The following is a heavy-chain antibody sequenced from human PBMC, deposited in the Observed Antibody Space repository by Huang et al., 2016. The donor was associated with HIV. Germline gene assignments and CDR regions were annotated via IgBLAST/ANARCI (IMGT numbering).Heavy chain of an antibody. CDR3: ASVMSGSYLYFDY. CDR2: VNADNGNT. D-gene: IGHD3-10*01. Sequence: QVHLVQSGTEVRKPGASVRISCKASGYAFTTYALHWVRQAPGQRLEWMGGVNADNGNTEYSQKFQGRVTLTKDTSATTTVIELRSLRSEDTALYYCASVMSGSYLYFDYWGQGTLVTVSS. J-gene: IGHJ4*02. CDR1: GYAFTTYA. V-gene: IGHV1-3*01.